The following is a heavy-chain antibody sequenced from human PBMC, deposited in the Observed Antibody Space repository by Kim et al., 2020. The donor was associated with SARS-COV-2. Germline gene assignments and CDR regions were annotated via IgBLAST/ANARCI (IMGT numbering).Heavy chain of an antibody. D-gene: IGHD6-19*01. CDR2: INHSGST. V-gene: IGHV4-34*01. Sequence: SETLSLTCAVYGGSFSGYYWSWIRQPPGKGLEWIGEINHSGSTNYNPSLKSRVTISVDTSKNQFSLKLSSVTAADTAVYYCARGGSSSGWLDRWFDPWGQGTLVTVSS. CDR1: GGSFSGYY. CDR3: ARGGSSSGWLDRWFDP. J-gene: IGHJ5*02.